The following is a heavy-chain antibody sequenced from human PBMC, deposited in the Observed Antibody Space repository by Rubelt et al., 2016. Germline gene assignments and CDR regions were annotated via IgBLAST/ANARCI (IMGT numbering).Heavy chain of an antibody. CDR2: ISGSGAST. CDR1: GFTFSSYA. V-gene: IGHV3-23*04. J-gene: IGHJ4*02. Sequence: ELQLVESGGGLVKPGGSLRLSCAASGFTFSSYAMSWVRQAPGKGLEWVSAISGSGASTYYADSVKGRFSISRDNSKNTVLRQMTNISAEDTGAYDWAREDSPSGGLDYWGQGTLVTVSS. D-gene: IGHD1-26*01. CDR3: AREDSPSGGLDY.